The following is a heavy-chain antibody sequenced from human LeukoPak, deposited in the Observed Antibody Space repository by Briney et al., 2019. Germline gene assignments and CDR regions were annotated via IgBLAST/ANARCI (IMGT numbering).Heavy chain of an antibody. CDR1: RGTFCSYA. Sequence: MVTCKTSRGTFCSYAISWVRHPTGKKIEWMGGIIPIFGTANYAQKFQGRVTITTDESTSAAYMELSSLRSEDTAVYYCARGPGTTTHYYYYYMDVWGKGTTVTVSS. V-gene: IGHV1-69*05. D-gene: IGHD1-7*01. J-gene: IGHJ6*03. CDR2: IIPIFGTA. CDR3: ARGPGTTTHYYYYYMDV.